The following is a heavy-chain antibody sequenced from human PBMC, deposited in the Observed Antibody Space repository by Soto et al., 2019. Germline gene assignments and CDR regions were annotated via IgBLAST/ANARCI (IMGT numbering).Heavy chain of an antibody. V-gene: IGHV1-2*02. CDR2: IYPATGDT. J-gene: IGHJ4*02. Sequence: QVQLVQSGAEMKSPGSSVKVSCKATGYIFIGSYLHWIRQAPGQGPEWMGSIYPATGDTDYAQTYQGRVILTGDTAIGTAYMELKWLTFDDTGMYYCAIGPSEWGQGTLVTVSS. CDR1: GYIFIGSY. CDR3: AIGPSE.